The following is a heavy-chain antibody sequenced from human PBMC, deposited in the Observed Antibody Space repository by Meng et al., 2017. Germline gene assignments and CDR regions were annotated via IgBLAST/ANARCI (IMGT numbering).Heavy chain of an antibody. CDR3: ARGGIAVAIDY. CDR1: GYTFTSNG. Sequence: QVQQVQSGAEVKKPGASVKVSCKASGYTFTSNGSCWVRQAPGHGLEWMGWISAYNGNPNYAQKLQSRVTMTTDISTSTAYMELRSLRSDDTAVYYCARGGIAVAIDYWGQGTLVTVSS. J-gene: IGHJ4*02. V-gene: IGHV1-18*01. CDR2: ISAYNGNP. D-gene: IGHD6-19*01.